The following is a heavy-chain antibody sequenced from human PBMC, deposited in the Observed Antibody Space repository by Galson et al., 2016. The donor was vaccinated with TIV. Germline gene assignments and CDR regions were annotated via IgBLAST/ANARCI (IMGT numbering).Heavy chain of an antibody. D-gene: IGHD2-15*01. Sequence: LSLTCTVSGGSISSGNYYWSWLRQPAGKGLEWIGRIHTNGITNYNPSLKNRLTLSADTSENQFSLKLESVTAADTAVYYCARVPPAGHRWYFDLWGRGTLVTVSS. CDR1: GGSISSGNYY. J-gene: IGHJ2*01. CDR3: ARVPPAGHRWYFDL. V-gene: IGHV4-61*02. CDR2: IHTNGIT.